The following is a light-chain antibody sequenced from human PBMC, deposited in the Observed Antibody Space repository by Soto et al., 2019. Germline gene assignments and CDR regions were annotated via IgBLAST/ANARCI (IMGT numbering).Light chain of an antibody. V-gene: IGLV2-14*01. Sequence: QSALTQPASVSGSPGQSITISCTGTSSDVGGYNYVSWYQQHPGKDPKVMIYDVSNRPSGVSNRFSGSKSGNTASLTISGLQAEDEADYCCSSYTTSNTLVFGGGTKLTVL. J-gene: IGLJ2*01. CDR3: SSYTTSNTLV. CDR1: SSDVGGYNY. CDR2: DVS.